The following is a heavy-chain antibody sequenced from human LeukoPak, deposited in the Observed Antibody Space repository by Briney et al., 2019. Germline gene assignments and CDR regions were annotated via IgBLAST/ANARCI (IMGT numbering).Heavy chain of an antibody. Sequence: GGSLRLSCAASGFTFGSYGMHWVRQAPGKGLEWVSAISGSGGNTYYADSVKGRFTISRDNSKSTLYLQMDSLRAEDTAVYYCAKSVLHLGYCSGGSCYSDYWGQGTLVTVSS. CDR2: ISGSGGNT. D-gene: IGHD2-15*01. V-gene: IGHV3-23*01. J-gene: IGHJ4*02. CDR3: AKSVLHLGYCSGGSCYSDY. CDR1: GFTFGSYG.